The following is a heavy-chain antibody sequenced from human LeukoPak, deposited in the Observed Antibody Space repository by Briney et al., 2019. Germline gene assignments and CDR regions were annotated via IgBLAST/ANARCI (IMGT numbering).Heavy chain of an antibody. CDR1: GYTLTELS. J-gene: IGHJ4*02. D-gene: IGHD2-2*01. V-gene: IGHV1-24*01. CDR3: ATDRYCSSTSCYRWDY. CDR2: FDPEDGET. Sequence: ASVKVPCKVSGYTLTELSMHWVRQAPGKGLEWMGGFDPEDGETIYAQKFQGRVTMTEDTSTDTAYMELSSLRSEDTAVYYCATDRYCSSTSCYRWDYWGQGTLVTVSS.